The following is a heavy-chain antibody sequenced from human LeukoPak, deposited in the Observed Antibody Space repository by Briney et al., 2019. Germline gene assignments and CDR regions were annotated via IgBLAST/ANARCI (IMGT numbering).Heavy chain of an antibody. J-gene: IGHJ6*02. V-gene: IGHV1-18*01. Sequence: ASVKVSCKASGYTFTSYGISWVRQAPGQGLEWMGWISAYNGNTNYAQKLQGRVTMTTDTSTSTAYMELRSLRSDDTAVYYCARIPPGYYYGSGSYYYYGMDVWGQGTTVTVS. D-gene: IGHD3-10*01. CDR2: ISAYNGNT. CDR1: GYTFTSYG. CDR3: ARIPPGYYYGSGSYYYYGMDV.